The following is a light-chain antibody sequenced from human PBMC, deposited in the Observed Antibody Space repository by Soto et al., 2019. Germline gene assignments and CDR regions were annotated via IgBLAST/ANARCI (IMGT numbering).Light chain of an antibody. Sequence: EIVLTQSPATVSLSPGERATLSFRASQSVSSYLAWYQQKPGQAPRLLIYGASNRATGIPDRFSGSGSGTDFTLTISRLEPEDFAVYYCQQYGSSGTFGQGTKVDI. CDR2: GAS. CDR1: QSVSSY. V-gene: IGKV3-20*01. J-gene: IGKJ1*01. CDR3: QQYGSSGT.